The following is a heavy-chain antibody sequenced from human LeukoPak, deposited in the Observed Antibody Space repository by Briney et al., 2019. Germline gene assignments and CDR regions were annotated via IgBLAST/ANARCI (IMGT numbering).Heavy chain of an antibody. Sequence: GGSLRLSCAASGFTFSSYDMHWVRQATGKGLEWVSAIGTAGDTYYPGSVKGRFTISRENAKNSLYLQMNSLSAGDTAVYYCARRGYGDYLDYWGQGTLVTVSS. J-gene: IGHJ4*02. V-gene: IGHV3-13*01. CDR1: GFTFSSYD. CDR3: ARRGYGDYLDY. D-gene: IGHD4-17*01. CDR2: IGTAGDT.